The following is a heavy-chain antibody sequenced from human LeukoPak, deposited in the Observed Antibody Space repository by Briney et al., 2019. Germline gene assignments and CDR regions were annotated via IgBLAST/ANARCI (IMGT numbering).Heavy chain of an antibody. J-gene: IGHJ4*02. V-gene: IGHV3-66*01. D-gene: IGHD5-12*01. CDR2: IYSGGST. CDR3: AIRKSGNAIDY. CDR1: GFAVSSNY. Sequence: GGSLRLSCAASGFAVSSNYMGWVRQAPGKGLEWVAVIYSGGSTNYADSVKGRFTISRDNSKNTLYLLMNSLRAEDTAVYYCAIRKSGNAIDYWGQGTLVTVSS.